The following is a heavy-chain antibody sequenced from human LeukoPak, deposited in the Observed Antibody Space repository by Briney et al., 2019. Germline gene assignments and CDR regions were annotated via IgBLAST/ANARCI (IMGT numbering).Heavy chain of an antibody. CDR3: ARGLSVGGV. V-gene: IGHV3-23*01. CDR1: GFTFSSYG. D-gene: IGHD2/OR15-2a*01. Sequence: GGSLRLSCAASGFTFSSYGMSWVRQAPGKGLEWVSAISGSGGSTFYADSVKGRFTISRDNAKNSLYLQMNSLRAEDTAVYYCARGLSVGGVWGQGTLVSVSS. CDR2: ISGSGGST. J-gene: IGHJ4*02.